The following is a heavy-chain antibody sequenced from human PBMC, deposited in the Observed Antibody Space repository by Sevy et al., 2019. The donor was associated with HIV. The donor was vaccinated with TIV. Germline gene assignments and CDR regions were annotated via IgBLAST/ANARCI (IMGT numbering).Heavy chain of an antibody. CDR1: GVSVSSDHYY. CDR2: MYSSRRT. D-gene: IGHD6-19*01. Sequence: SETLSLTCSVSGVSVSSDHYYWTWIRQPPGKGLEWIGYMYSSRRTNYNSSLKSRVTISVDTSNNQFSLKLTSVSAADTAVYYCARVSATLAGKPHFHFWGQGTQVTVSS. J-gene: IGHJ4*02. CDR3: ARVSATLAGKPHFHF. V-gene: IGHV4-61*01.